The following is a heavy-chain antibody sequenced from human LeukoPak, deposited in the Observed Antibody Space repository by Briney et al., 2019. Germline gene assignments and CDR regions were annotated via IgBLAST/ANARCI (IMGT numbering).Heavy chain of an antibody. J-gene: IGHJ6*02. CDR1: GGSVSSGSYY. Sequence: PSETLSLTCTVSGGSVSSGSYYWSWIRQPPGKGLEWIGYIYYSGSTNYNPSLKSRVTISVDTSKNQFSLKLSSVTAADTAVYYCARGVSGGDTAMVAYYYYGMDVWGQGTTVTVSS. D-gene: IGHD5-18*01. CDR3: ARGVSGGDTAMVAYYYYGMDV. CDR2: IYYSGST. V-gene: IGHV4-61*01.